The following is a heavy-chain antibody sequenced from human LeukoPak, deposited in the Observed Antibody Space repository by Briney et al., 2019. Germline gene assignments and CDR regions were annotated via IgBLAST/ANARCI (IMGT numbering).Heavy chain of an antibody. J-gene: IGHJ4*02. CDR1: GGSISSYY. V-gene: IGHV4-59*07. CDR2: IYYSGST. CDR3: ARSTGTTYPFDY. D-gene: IGHD1-7*01. Sequence: SDTLSLTCTVSGGSISSYYWSWIRQPPGKGLEWIGYIYYSGSTNYNPSLKSRVTISVDTSKNQFSLKLSSVTAADTAVYYCARSTGTTYPFDYWGQGTLVTVSS.